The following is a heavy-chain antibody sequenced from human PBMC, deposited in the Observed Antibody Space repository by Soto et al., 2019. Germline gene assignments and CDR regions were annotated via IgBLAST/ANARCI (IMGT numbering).Heavy chain of an antibody. J-gene: IGHJ5*02. D-gene: IGHD6-19*01. V-gene: IGHV4-4*02. CDR1: GDSVSSPYY. Sequence: QVQLQESGPGLVKPSGTLSLTCAVSGDSVSSPYYWCWVRQSPGKGLEWIGEVFHTGTTSYNPSLRSRVTISMDTSINPFSLDLSSVTAADTAVYYCARSAGWYAIHAWGPGTLVIVSS. CDR2: VFHTGTT. CDR3: ARSAGWYAIHA.